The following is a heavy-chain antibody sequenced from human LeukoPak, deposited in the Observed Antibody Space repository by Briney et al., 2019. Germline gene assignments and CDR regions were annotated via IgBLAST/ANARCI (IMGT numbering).Heavy chain of an antibody. CDR2: ISWNSGSI. CDR1: GFTFDDYA. J-gene: IGHJ6*02. CDR3: ARAYCSSTSCYSSYYGMDV. Sequence: PGGSLRLSCAASGFTFDDYAMHWVRQAPGKGLEWVSSISWNSGSIGYADAVKGRFTISRDNAKNSLYLQMNSLRAEDTAVYYCARAYCSSTSCYSSYYGMDVWGQGTTVTVSS. D-gene: IGHD2-2*02. V-gene: IGHV3-9*01.